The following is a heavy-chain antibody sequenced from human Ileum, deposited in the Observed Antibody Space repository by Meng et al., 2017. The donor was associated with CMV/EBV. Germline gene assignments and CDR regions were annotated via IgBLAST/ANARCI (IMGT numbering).Heavy chain of an antibody. V-gene: IGHV6-1*02. CDR2: TYCRYKNYN. Sequence: LQQGAPGLDAPSPPLPLTSANAGYSVSSNGSITHWITQSPPRGLEGLKKTYCRYKNYNDYAPSVKTRITVNPDTSKNQSSLQLTAVTPDDTAVFRCASENGYEWYFDFWGRGTLVTVSS. CDR3: ASENGYEWYFDF. J-gene: IGHJ2*01. D-gene: IGHD6-13*01. CDR1: GYSVSSNGSI.